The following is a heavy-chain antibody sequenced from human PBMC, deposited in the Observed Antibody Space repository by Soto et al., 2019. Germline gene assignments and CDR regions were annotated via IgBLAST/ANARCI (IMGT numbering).Heavy chain of an antibody. CDR2: FDNGGNT. J-gene: IGHJ6*03. Sequence: VQLVESGGGVVQPGGSLRLSCAVSGFTARRYYMSWVRQPPGKGREGVALFDNGGNTYYAESVKGRFTISRDSSENTLDLQLNSLRAEDTAVYYCVRDDVYCGGGRCYGVPMDVWGKGTTVTVSS. D-gene: IGHD2-15*01. V-gene: IGHV3-66*01. CDR3: VRDDVYCGGGRCYGVPMDV. CDR1: GFTARRYY.